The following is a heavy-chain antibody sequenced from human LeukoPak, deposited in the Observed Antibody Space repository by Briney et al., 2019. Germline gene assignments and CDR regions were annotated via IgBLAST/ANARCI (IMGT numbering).Heavy chain of an antibody. CDR3: ARGSWDYYDSSGYYYVHSAFDI. CDR2: INHSGST. Sequence: SETLSLTCAVYGGSFSGYYWSWIRQPPGKGLEWIGEINHSGSTNYNPSLKSRVTISVDTSKNQFSLKLSSVTAADTAVYYCARGSWDYYDSSGYYYVHSAFDIWGQGTMVTVSS. V-gene: IGHV4-34*01. J-gene: IGHJ3*02. CDR1: GGSFSGYY. D-gene: IGHD3-22*01.